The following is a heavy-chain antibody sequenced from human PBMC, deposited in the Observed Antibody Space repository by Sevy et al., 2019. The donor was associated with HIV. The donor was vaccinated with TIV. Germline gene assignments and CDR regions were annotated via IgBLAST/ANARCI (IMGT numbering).Heavy chain of an antibody. J-gene: IGHJ1*01. D-gene: IGHD2-15*01. CDR3: ARVSELGYCSGGSCYSQYFQH. V-gene: IGHV1-2*06. CDR1: GYTFTGYY. CDR2: INPNSGGT. Sequence: ASVKVSCKASGYTFTGYYMHWVRQAPGQGLEWMGRINPNSGGTNYAQKFQGRVTMTRDTSINTAYMELSRLRSDDTAVYYCARVSELGYCSGGSCYSQYFQHWGQGTLVTVSS.